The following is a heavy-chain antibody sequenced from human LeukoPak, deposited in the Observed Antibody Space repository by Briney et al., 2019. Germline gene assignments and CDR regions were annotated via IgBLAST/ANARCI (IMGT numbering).Heavy chain of an antibody. CDR3: AKVYFDILTGYYRGPNFDY. D-gene: IGHD3-9*01. V-gene: IGHV3-30*18. CDR2: ISYDGSIK. Sequence: GGSLRLSCAASGFTFKNYGMHWVRQAPGKGRWWVAVISYDGSIKYYADSVKGRFTISRDNSKNTLYMQMDTLRAEDSAVYYCAKVYFDILTGYYRGPNFDYWGQGTLVTVSS. J-gene: IGHJ4*02. CDR1: GFTFKNYG.